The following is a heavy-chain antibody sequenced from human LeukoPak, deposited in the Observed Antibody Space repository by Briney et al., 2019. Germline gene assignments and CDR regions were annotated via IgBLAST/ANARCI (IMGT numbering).Heavy chain of an antibody. Sequence: SETLSLTCAVYGFSFSGYYWSWLRQPPGKGLEWIGEINHSGSTNYNPSLKSRVTISVDTSKNQFSLKLSSVTAADTAVYYCARGMVRGKYYYYGMDVWGKGTTVTVSS. CDR2: INHSGST. V-gene: IGHV4-34*01. CDR3: ARGMVRGKYYYYGMDV. J-gene: IGHJ6*04. D-gene: IGHD3-10*01. CDR1: GFSFSGYY.